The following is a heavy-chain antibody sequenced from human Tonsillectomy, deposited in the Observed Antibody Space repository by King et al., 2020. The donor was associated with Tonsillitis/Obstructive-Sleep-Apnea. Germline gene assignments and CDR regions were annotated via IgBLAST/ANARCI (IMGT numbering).Heavy chain of an antibody. D-gene: IGHD4-17*01. V-gene: IGHV3-15*01. CDR1: GFTFSNAW. J-gene: IGHJ4*02. CDR3: TTDLTTVDY. CDR2: IKSKTGGGTT. Sequence: VQLVESGGGLVKPGGSLRLSCAASGFTFSNAWMSWVRQAPGKGLEWVGRIKSKTGGGTTDYAAPVKGRFTISRDDSKNTLYLQMNSLKTEDTAVYYCTTDLTTVDYWGQGTLVTVSS.